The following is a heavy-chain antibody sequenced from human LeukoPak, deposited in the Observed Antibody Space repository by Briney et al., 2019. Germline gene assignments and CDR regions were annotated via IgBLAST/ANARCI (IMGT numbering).Heavy chain of an antibody. CDR3: ARGRSGWYHPVRRFDY. J-gene: IGHJ4*02. CDR1: GFTFSSYW. Sequence: GGSLRLSCAASGFTFSSYWMSWVRQAPGKGLEWVANIKQDGSEKYYVDSVKGRFTISRDNAKNSLYLQMNSLRAEDTAVYCCARGRSGWYHPVRRFDYWGQGTLVTVSS. CDR2: IKQDGSEK. V-gene: IGHV3-7*01. D-gene: IGHD6-19*01.